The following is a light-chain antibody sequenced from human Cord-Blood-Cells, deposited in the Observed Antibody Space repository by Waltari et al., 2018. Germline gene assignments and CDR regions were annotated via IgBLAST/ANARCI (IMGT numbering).Light chain of an antibody. CDR2: EDN. Sequence: NFMLTQPHSVSESPGKPVTISCTRSSGSIASNYAQWYQQRPGSAPSTVIYEDNQRPSGVPDRFAGSIDSSSNSASLTISGLKTEDEADYYCQSYDSSNWVFGGGTKLTVL. CDR1: SGSIASNY. V-gene: IGLV6-57*03. J-gene: IGLJ3*02. CDR3: QSYDSSNWV.